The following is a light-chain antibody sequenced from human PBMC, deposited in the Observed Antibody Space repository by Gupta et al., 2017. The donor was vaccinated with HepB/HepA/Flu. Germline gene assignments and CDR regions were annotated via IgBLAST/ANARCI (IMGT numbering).Light chain of an antibody. CDR2: YAS. CDR1: QSIGRS. Sequence: DIVLTQSPDFQSVSPKEKVTISCRASQSIGRSLNWFQQKPGQSPKLLIKYASEASSGVPSRFSGSGSGTDFTLTINSLEADDAAVYYCQHSDTLPRTFGQGTKVEIK. CDR3: QHSDTLPRT. V-gene: IGKV6D-21*02. J-gene: IGKJ1*01.